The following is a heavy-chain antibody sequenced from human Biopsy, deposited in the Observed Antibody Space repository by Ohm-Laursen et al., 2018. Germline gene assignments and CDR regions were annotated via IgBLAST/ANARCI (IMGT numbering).Heavy chain of an antibody. D-gene: IGHD1-26*01. CDR3: ARGGLNYWYFDL. V-gene: IGHV1-2*02. CDR2: INPNSGGT. Sequence: SVKVSCKASGYTFTDSYMHWVRQAPGQGLEWMGWINPNSGGTNYAQKFQGRVTMTRDTSMSTAYMELNRLRSDDPAVYYCARGGLNYWYFDLWGRGTLVTVSS. CDR1: GYTFTDSY. J-gene: IGHJ2*01.